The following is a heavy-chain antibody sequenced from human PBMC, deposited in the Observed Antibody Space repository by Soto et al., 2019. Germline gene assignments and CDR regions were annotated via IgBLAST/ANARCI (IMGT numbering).Heavy chain of an antibody. CDR1: GFTFSSYG. CDR3: ARGSIVAAEYGMDV. Sequence: PGGSLRLSCAASGFTFSSYGMHWVRQAPGKGLEWVAVISYDGSKKYYADSVKGRLIISRDNSKNTLYVQINSLRAEDTAVYFCARGSIVAAEYGMDVWGQGTTVTVSS. D-gene: IGHD6-13*01. J-gene: IGHJ6*02. V-gene: IGHV3-30*03. CDR2: ISYDGSKK.